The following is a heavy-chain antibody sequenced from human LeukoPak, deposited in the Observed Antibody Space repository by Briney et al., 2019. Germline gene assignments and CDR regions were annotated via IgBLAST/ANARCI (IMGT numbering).Heavy chain of an antibody. CDR3: ARGVIAAAAPGAAVCYYHYGTDV. CDR1: GGSFSGYY. D-gene: IGHD6-13*01. Sequence: PSETLSLTCAVYGGSFSGYYWSWIRQPPGKGLEWIGEINHSGSTNYNPSLKSRVTISVDTSKNQFSLKLSSVTAADTAVYYCARGVIAAAAPGAAVCYYHYGTDVWGQGTTVTVSS. CDR2: INHSGST. J-gene: IGHJ6*02. V-gene: IGHV4-34*01.